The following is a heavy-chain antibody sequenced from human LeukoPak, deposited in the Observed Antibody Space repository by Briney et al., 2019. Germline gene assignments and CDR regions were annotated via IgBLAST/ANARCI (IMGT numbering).Heavy chain of an antibody. CDR3: AKVTRLTDPFDH. J-gene: IGHJ4*02. Sequence: PGGSLRLSCAASGFTFSSYGMHWVRQAPGKGLEWVAVISYDGSNKYYADSVKGRFTISRDNSKNTLYLQMNSLRAEDTAVYYCAKVTRLTDPFDHWGQGTLVTVSS. V-gene: IGHV3-30*18. CDR1: GFTFSSYG. CDR2: ISYDGSNK. D-gene: IGHD1-14*01.